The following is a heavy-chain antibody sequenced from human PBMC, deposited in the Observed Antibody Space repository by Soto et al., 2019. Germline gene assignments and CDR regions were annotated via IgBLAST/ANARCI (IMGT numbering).Heavy chain of an antibody. Sequence: SETLSLTCAVYGGSFSGYYWSWIRQPPGKGLEWIGEINHSGSTNYNPSLKSRVTISVDTSKNQFSLKLSSVTAADTAVYYCARGQCSSTSCYRRGGRDYWGQGTLVTVSS. V-gene: IGHV4-34*01. D-gene: IGHD2-2*01. J-gene: IGHJ4*02. CDR1: GGSFSGYY. CDR2: INHSGST. CDR3: ARGQCSSTSCYRRGGRDY.